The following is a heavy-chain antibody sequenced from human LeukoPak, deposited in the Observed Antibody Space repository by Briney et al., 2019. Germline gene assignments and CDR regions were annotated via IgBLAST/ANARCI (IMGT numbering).Heavy chain of an antibody. D-gene: IGHD3-22*01. Sequence: GGSLRLSCVASGFTFSTYAVSWVRQAPGKGLEWVSTISGSGDSTYYADSVKGRFTISRDNSKDTLYLQMSSVRVDDTAVYYCARDRGRYYDSRGFYWGYYFDPWGQGILVTVST. J-gene: IGHJ4*02. CDR2: ISGSGDST. CDR3: ARDRGRYYDSRGFYWGYYFDP. V-gene: IGHV3-23*01. CDR1: GFTFSTYA.